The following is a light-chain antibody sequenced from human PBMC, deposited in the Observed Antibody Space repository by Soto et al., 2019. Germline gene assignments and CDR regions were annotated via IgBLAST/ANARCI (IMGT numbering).Light chain of an antibody. J-gene: IGKJ1*01. Sequence: DIQMTQSPSTLSASVGDRVTITCRASQSISSWLAWYQQKPGKAPKLLISDASSLESGVPSRFSGDRSGTEFTLTINSLHPEDVATYFCQQFSSYWTFGQGTRGEIK. CDR2: DAS. CDR1: QSISSW. V-gene: IGKV1-5*01. CDR3: QQFSSYWT.